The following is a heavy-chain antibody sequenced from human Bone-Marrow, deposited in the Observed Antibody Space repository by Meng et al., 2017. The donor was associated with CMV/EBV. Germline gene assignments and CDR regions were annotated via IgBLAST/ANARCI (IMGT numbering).Heavy chain of an antibody. Sequence: GGSLRLSCAASGFTFSSYAMHWVRQAPGKGLEWVAVISYDGSNKYYADSVKGRFTISRDNSKNTLYLQMNSLRAEDTAVYYCARAATMIVVVEYFIGDAFDIWGQGTMVTVSS. D-gene: IGHD3-22*01. CDR1: GFTFSSYA. V-gene: IGHV3-30-3*01. CDR3: ARAATMIVVVEYFIGDAFDI. CDR2: ISYDGSNK. J-gene: IGHJ3*02.